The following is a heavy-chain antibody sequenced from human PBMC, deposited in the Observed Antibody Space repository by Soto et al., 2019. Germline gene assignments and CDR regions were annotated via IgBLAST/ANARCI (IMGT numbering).Heavy chain of an antibody. D-gene: IGHD2-15*01. CDR3: ARVRYCSGGSCSYYYYGMDV. Sequence: GGSLRLSCAASGFTFSSYWMSWVRQAPGKGLEWVANIKQDGSEKYYVDSVKGRFTISRDNAKNSLYLQMNSLRAEDTAVYYCARVRYCSGGSCSYYYYGMDVWGQGTTVTVSS. CDR2: IKQDGSEK. J-gene: IGHJ6*02. CDR1: GFTFSSYW. V-gene: IGHV3-7*01.